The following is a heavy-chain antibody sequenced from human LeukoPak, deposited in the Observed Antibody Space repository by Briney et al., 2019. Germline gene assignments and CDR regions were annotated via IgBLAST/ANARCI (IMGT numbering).Heavy chain of an antibody. CDR3: ARHTGTHYYYYGMDV. CDR1: GYSFTSYW. Sequence: GESLQIPCQGSGYSFTSYWIGWVRQMPGKGLEWMGIIYPGDSDTRYSPSFQGQVTISADKSISTAYLQWSSLKASDTAMYYCARHTGTHYYYYGMDVWGQGTTVTVSS. CDR2: IYPGDSDT. V-gene: IGHV5-51*01. J-gene: IGHJ6*02. D-gene: IGHD1-7*01.